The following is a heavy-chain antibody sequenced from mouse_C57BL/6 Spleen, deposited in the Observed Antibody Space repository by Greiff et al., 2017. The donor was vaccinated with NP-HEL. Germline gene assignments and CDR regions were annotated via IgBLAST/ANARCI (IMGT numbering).Heavy chain of an antibody. V-gene: IGHV1-54*02. D-gene: IGHD1-1*01. Sequence: VQLVESGAELVRPGTSVKVSCKASGYAFTNYLIEWVKQRPGQGLEWIGVINPGSGGTNYNEKFKGKATFTADTSSNTAYMQLSSLTTEDSAIYYCARRLTTVVEDDYWGQGTTLTVSS. CDR1: GYAFTNYL. J-gene: IGHJ2*01. CDR3: ARRLTTVVEDDY. CDR2: INPGSGGT.